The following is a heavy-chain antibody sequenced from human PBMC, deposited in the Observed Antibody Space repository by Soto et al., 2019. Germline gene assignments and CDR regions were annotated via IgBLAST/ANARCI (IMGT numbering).Heavy chain of an antibody. CDR3: ASPGGGYSYGREAAGWFDP. V-gene: IGHV1-69*01. CDR2: IIPIFGTA. CDR1: GGTFSSYA. Sequence: QVQLVQSGAEVKKPGSSVKVSCKASGGTFSSYAISWVRQAPGQGLEWMGGIIPIFGTANYAQQFQGRVTITADESTSTAYMELSSLRSEDTAVYYCASPGGGYSYGREAAGWFDPWGQGTLVTVSS. D-gene: IGHD5-18*01. J-gene: IGHJ5*02.